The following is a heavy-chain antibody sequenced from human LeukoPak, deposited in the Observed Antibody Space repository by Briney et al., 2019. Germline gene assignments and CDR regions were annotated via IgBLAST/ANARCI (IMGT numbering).Heavy chain of an antibody. V-gene: IGHV3-9*01. CDR2: ISWNSGGI. Sequence: QAGRSLRLSCAASGFTFDDYAMHWVRQAPGKGLEWVSGISWNSGGIGYADSVKGRFTISRDNAKNSLYLQMNSLRAEDTALYYCAKDVADAARPSDAFDIWGQGTMVTVSS. CDR3: AKDVADAARPSDAFDI. D-gene: IGHD6-6*01. J-gene: IGHJ3*02. CDR1: GFTFDDYA.